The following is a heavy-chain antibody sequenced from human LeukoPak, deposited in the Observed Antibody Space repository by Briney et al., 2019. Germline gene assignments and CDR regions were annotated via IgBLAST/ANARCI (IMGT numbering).Heavy chain of an antibody. V-gene: IGHV4-39*01. CDR3: ARLLRGTTFGLDP. J-gene: IGHJ5*02. CDR1: GGSISSSSYF. D-gene: IGHD3-10*02. CDR2: IYYSGST. Sequence: PSEALSLTCTVSGGSISSSSYFWGWIRQPPGQGLEWIGSIYYSGSTYYNPSLKSRVTISVDTSKNQFSLKLSSVSAADTAVYYCARLLRGTTFGLDPWGQGTLVTVSS.